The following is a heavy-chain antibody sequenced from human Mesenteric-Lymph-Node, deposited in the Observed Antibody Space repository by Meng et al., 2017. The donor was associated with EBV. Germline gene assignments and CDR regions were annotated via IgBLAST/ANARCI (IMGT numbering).Heavy chain of an antibody. CDR3: ARSPTGYSSTWSPYWYFDL. V-gene: IGHV3-21*02. Sequence: EVQLVESGGGLVKPGGSLRLSCAASGFTFSSYSINWVPQAPGKGLEWVSSISSSSSYIYYADSVKGRFTISRDNAKNSLYLQMNSLRAEDTAVYYCARSPTGYSSTWSPYWYFDLWGRGTLGTVSS. D-gene: IGHD6-13*01. CDR2: ISSSSSYI. CDR1: GFTFSSYS. J-gene: IGHJ2*01.